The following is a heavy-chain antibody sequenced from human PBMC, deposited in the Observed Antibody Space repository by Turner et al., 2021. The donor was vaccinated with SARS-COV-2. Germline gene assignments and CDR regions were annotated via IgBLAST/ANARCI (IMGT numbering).Heavy chain of an antibody. CDR2: ISYDGSNK. D-gene: IGHD2-15*01. V-gene: IGHV3-30*18. Sequence: QVQLVESGGGVVQPGRSLRLSCAASGFTFSSYGMHWVRQAPGKGLEWVAVISYDGSNKYYGDSVKGRFTISRDNSKNTLYLQMNSLRAEDTAVYYCAKGGGPYCSGGSCYPGSFDYWGQGTLVTVS. J-gene: IGHJ4*02. CDR1: GFTFSSYG. CDR3: AKGGGPYCSGGSCYPGSFDY.